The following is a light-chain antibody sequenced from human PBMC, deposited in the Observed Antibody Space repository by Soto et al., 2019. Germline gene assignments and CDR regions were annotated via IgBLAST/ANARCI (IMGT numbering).Light chain of an antibody. CDR3: ETWASNGPRV. CDR1: SGYSSSI. V-gene: IGLV4-60*02. J-gene: IGLJ3*02. Sequence: QPVLTQSSSVSASLGSSVKLTCTLSSGYSSSIIAWHQQQPGKAPRYLMKLEGGGSYNKVSGVPDRFSGSSSGADRYLSISNLQFEDEADYYCETWASNGPRVFGGGTKLTVL. CDR2: LEGGGSY.